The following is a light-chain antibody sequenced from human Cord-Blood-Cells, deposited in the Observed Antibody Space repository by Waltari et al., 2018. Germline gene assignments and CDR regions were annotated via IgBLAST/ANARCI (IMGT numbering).Light chain of an antibody. CDR2: GAS. CDR1: QSVSSN. V-gene: IGKV3-15*01. J-gene: IGKJ1*01. CDR3: QQYNNWPPWT. Sequence: EIVMPQSPAPLSVSPGESATLSCRASQSVSSNLAWYQQKPGQAPRLLIYGASTRATGIPARFSGSGSGTEFTLTISSLQSEDFAVYYCQQYNNWPPWTFGQGTKVEIK.